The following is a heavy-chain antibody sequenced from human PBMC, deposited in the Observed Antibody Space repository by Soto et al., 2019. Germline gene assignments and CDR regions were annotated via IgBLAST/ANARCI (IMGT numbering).Heavy chain of an antibody. CDR1: GASINNDY. CDR2: ISYSGTI. V-gene: IGHV4-59*01. J-gene: IGHJ4*02. D-gene: IGHD3-16*01. CDR3: ARVIGGRKLFDY. Sequence: SETLSLTCTVSGASINNDYWTWIRQSAGKGLECIGYISYSGTINYNPSFRSRVSMSLDTSKNQFYLRLSSVAAADTAFYYCARVIGGRKLFDYWGQGTLVTVSS.